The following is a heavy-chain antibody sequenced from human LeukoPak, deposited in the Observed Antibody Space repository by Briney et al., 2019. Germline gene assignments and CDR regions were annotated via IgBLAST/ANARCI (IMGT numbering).Heavy chain of an antibody. Sequence: SETLSLTCTVSGGSISSSSYYWGWIRQRPGKGLEWIGSIYYSGSTYYNPSLKSRVTISVDTSKNQFSLKLSSVTAADTAVYFCPRRDAFDIWGQGTMVTVSS. J-gene: IGHJ3*02. CDR1: GGSISSSSYY. CDR3: PRRDAFDI. V-gene: IGHV4-39*01. CDR2: IYYSGST.